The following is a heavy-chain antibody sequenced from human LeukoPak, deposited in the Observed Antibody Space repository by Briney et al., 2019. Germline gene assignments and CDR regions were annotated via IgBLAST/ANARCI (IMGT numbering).Heavy chain of an antibody. J-gene: IGHJ4*02. V-gene: IGHV1-69*06. Sequence: GSSVKVSCKASGGTFSSYAISWVRQAPGQGLEWMGGIIPIFGTVNYAQKFQGRVTITADKSTSTAYMELRSLRSDDTAVYYCAREYYYDSSGYSESFDYWGQGTLVTVSS. D-gene: IGHD3-22*01. CDR3: AREYYYDSSGYSESFDY. CDR1: GGTFSSYA. CDR2: IIPIFGTV.